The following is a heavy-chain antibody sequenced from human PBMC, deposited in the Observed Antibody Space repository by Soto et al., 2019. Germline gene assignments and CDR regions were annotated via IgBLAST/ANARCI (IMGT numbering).Heavy chain of an antibody. Sequence: ASVKVSCKASGYTFTGYYMHWVRQAPGQGLEWMGWINPNSGGTNYAQKFQGWVTMTRDTSISTAYMELSRLRSDDTAVYYCARDLRGIAAAGTDAFDIWGQGTTVTVSS. CDR1: GYTFTGYY. D-gene: IGHD6-13*01. CDR3: ARDLRGIAAAGTDAFDI. CDR2: INPNSGGT. V-gene: IGHV1-2*04. J-gene: IGHJ3*02.